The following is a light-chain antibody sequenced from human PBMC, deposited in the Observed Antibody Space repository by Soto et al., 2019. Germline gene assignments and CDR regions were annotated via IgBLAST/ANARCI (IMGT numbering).Light chain of an antibody. CDR1: QNVYRY. V-gene: IGKV3-11*01. J-gene: IGKJ1*01. CDR2: DAS. CDR3: QHRMNWPWT. Sequence: EIVLSQSPATPSLSPGERAALFCRASQNVYRYLAWYQQKPGQAPRLLISDASNRATGIPARFSGSGSGTDFTLTISSLEPEDFAVYYCQHRMNWPWTFGQGTKVDIK.